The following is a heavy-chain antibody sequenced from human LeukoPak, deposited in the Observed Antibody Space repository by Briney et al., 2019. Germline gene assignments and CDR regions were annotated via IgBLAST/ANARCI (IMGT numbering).Heavy chain of an antibody. CDR3: AGYGDYPY. CDR1: GFTFSIYD. CDR2: SSGSSSTI. Sequence: PGGSLRLSCAASGFTFSIYDMHWVRQAPGKGLELVSYSSGSSSTIYYADSVRGRFTISRDNAKNSLYLQMNTLRVEDTAVYYCAGYGDYPYWGQGTLVTVSS. V-gene: IGHV3-48*01. J-gene: IGHJ4*02. D-gene: IGHD4-17*01.